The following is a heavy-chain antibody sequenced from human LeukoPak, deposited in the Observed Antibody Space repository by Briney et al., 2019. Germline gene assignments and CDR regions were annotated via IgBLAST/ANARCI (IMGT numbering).Heavy chain of an antibody. CDR3: ARDLDILTGYYGRGFDY. Sequence: ASVKVSCKASGYSFTSTYIHWVRQAPGQGLEWMGMIYPRDGSTSYAQKFQGRVTMTRDTSTSTVYMELSSLRSEDTAVYYCARDLDILTGYYGRGFDYWGQGTLVTVSS. D-gene: IGHD3-9*01. V-gene: IGHV1-46*01. J-gene: IGHJ4*02. CDR1: GYSFTSTY. CDR2: IYPRDGST.